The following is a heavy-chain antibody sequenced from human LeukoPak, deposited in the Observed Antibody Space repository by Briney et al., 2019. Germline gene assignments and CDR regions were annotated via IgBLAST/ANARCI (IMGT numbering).Heavy chain of an antibody. CDR2: INPNSGGT. V-gene: IGHV1-2*02. J-gene: IGHJ6*02. Sequence: ASVKVSCKASGYTFTSYGISWVRQAPGQGLEWMGWINPNSGGTNYAQKFQGRVTMTRDTSISTAYMELSRLRSDDTAVYYCALIRWDIVVVVAATSYGMDVWGQGTTVTVSS. CDR1: GYTFTSYG. CDR3: ALIRWDIVVVVAATSYGMDV. D-gene: IGHD2-15*01.